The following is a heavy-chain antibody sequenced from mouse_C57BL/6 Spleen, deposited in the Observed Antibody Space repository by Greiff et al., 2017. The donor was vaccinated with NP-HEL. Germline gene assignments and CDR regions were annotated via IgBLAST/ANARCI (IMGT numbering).Heavy chain of an antibody. CDR3: AIPLYGYDDAMDY. D-gene: IGHD2-2*01. CDR1: GYTFTSYW. CDR2: IDPSDSET. V-gene: IGHV1-52*01. J-gene: IGHJ4*01. Sequence: QVHVKQPGAELVRPGSSVKLSCKASGYTFTSYWMHWVKQRPIQGLEWIGNIDPSDSETHYNQKFKDKATLTVDKSSSTAYMQLSSLTSEDSAVYYCAIPLYGYDDAMDYWGQGTSVTVSS.